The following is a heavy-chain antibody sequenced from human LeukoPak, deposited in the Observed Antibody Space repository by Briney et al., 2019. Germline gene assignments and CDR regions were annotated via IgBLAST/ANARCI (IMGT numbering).Heavy chain of an antibody. J-gene: IGHJ4*02. Sequence: GASVKVSCKASGYTFTSYDINWVRQATGQGLEWMGWMNPNSGNTGYAQKFQGRVTMTRNTSISTAYMELSSLRSEDTAVYYCARGHTSIQLWLRSLLFDYWGQGTLVTVSS. CDR2: MNPNSGNT. D-gene: IGHD5-18*01. CDR1: GYTFTSYD. CDR3: ARGHTSIQLWLRSLLFDY. V-gene: IGHV1-8*01.